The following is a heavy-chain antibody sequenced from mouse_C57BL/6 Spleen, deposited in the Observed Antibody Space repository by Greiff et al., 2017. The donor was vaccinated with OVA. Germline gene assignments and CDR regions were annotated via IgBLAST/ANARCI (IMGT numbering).Heavy chain of an antibody. CDR2: IHPHSGST. V-gene: IGHV1-64*01. Sequence: QVQLQQSGAELVKPGASVKLSCKASGYTFTSYWMHWVKQRPGQGLEWIGMIHPHSGSTNYNEKFKSKATLTVDKSSSTAYMQLSSLTSEDSAVYYCARSSNWAPYYAMDYWGQGTSVTVSS. CDR1: GYTFTSYW. CDR3: ARSSNWAPYYAMDY. D-gene: IGHD4-1*01. J-gene: IGHJ4*01.